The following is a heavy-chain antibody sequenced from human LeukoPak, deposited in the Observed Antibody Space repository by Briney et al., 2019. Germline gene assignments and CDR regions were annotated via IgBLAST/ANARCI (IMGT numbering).Heavy chain of an antibody. CDR3: ARGGKYRFDY. Sequence: GGSLRLSCAASGFTFSSYEMNWVRQAPGKGLEWVSYISSSGSTTFYADSMKGRFTISRDNAKNSVYLQMNSLRAEDTAVYYCARGGKYRFDYWGQGTLVTVSS. D-gene: IGHD1-26*01. J-gene: IGHJ4*02. CDR1: GFTFSSYE. V-gene: IGHV3-48*03. CDR2: ISSSGSTT.